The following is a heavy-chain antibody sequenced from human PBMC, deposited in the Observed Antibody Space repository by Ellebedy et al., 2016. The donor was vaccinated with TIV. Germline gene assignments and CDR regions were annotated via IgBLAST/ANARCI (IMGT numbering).Heavy chain of an antibody. CDR2: IKQDGSEK. CDR1: GFTFSSYC. V-gene: IGHV3-7*04. J-gene: IGHJ4*02. CDR3: ARVQQWLAPFDY. D-gene: IGHD6-19*01. Sequence: GGSLRLSXAASGFTFSSYCMSWVRQAPGKGLEWVANIKQDGSEKYYVDSVKGRFTISRDNAKNSLYLQMNTLRAEDTAVYYCARVQQWLAPFDYWGQGTLVTVSS.